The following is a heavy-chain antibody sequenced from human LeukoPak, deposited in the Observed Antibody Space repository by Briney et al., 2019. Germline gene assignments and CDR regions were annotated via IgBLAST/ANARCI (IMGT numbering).Heavy chain of an antibody. CDR1: GYTFTGYY. CDR2: INPNSGGT. CDR3: ARDSEPYSSSWYFDY. J-gene: IGHJ4*02. Sequence: ASVKVSCKASGYTFTGYYMHWVRQAPGQGLEWMGWINPNSGGTNYAQKFQGRVTMTRDTSISTAYMELSRLRSDDTAVYYCARDSEPYSSSWYFDYWGQGTLVTVSS. V-gene: IGHV1-2*02. D-gene: IGHD6-13*01.